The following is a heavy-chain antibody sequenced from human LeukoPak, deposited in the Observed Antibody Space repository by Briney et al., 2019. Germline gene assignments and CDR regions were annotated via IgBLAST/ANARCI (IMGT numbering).Heavy chain of an antibody. CDR1: GFTFSSYG. D-gene: IGHD1-14*01. J-gene: IGHJ4*02. Sequence: GGSLRLSCAASGFTFSSYGMHWVRRAPGKGLEWMTVISHDGSNKYYVDSVKGRFTTSRDNSKSTLYLQMNSLGAEDTAVYYCAKPRVPGQSYFDYWGQGTLVTVSS. CDR3: AKPRVPGQSYFDY. V-gene: IGHV3-30*18. CDR2: ISHDGSNK.